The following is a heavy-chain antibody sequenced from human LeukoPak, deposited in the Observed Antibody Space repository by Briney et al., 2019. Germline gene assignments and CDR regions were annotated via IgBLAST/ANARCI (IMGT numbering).Heavy chain of an antibody. D-gene: IGHD3-22*01. CDR3: ASGDSSGYYPFDY. CDR1: GYTFTDYY. V-gene: IGHV1-2*02. CDR2: INPNSGGT. Sequence: ASVKVSCKASGYTFTDYYMHWVRQAPGQGLEWMGWINPNSGGTNYAQKFQGRVTMTRDTSISTAYMELSRLRSDDTAVYYCASGDSSGYYPFDYWGQGTLVTVSS. J-gene: IGHJ4*02.